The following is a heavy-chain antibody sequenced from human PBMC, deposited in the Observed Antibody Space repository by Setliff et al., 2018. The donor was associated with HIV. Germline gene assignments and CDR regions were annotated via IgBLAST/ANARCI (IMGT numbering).Heavy chain of an antibody. CDR1: GFSFSTYG. V-gene: IGHV3-33*01. D-gene: IGHD7-27*01. J-gene: IGHJ6*03. CDR3: ARGGLGYFYYYYMDV. CDR2: IWYDESLN. Sequence: PGGSLRLSCAASGFSFSTYGMHWVRQAPGKGLEWVALIWYDESLNYYADSVKGRFTISRDNAKNSLDLQMNSLRAEDTAVYYCARGGLGYFYYYYMDVWGKGTTVTVSS.